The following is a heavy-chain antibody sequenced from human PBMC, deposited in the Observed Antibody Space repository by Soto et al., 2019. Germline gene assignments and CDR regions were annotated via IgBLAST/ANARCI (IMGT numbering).Heavy chain of an antibody. V-gene: IGHV3-15*07. D-gene: IGHD3-22*01. Sequence: GGSLRLSCAASGFTFSSYWMHWVRQAPGKGLEWVGRIKSKTDGGTTDYAAPVKGRFTTSRDDSKNTLYLQMNSLKTEDTAVYYCTTDAYYDSSGYLRFDPWGQGTLVTVSS. CDR2: IKSKTDGGTT. CDR3: TTDAYYDSSGYLRFDP. J-gene: IGHJ5*02. CDR1: GFTFSSYW.